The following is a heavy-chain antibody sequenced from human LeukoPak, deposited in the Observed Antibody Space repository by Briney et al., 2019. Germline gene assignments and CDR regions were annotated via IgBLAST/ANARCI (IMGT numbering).Heavy chain of an antibody. J-gene: IGHJ4*02. CDR3: ARGAYRGVDY. CDR1: GFTFSGSW. D-gene: IGHD3-10*01. V-gene: IGHV3-7*04. CDR2: INQDGSEE. Sequence: GGSLRLSCAASGFTFSGSWMSWVRQAPGQGLKCVANINQDGSEEYYVDSVKGRFTISRDNAKNSLYLQMNSLTAEDTAFYFCARGAYRGVDYWGQGTLVTVSS.